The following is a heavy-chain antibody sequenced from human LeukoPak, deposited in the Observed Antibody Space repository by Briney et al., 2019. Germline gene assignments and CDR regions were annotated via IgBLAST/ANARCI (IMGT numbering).Heavy chain of an antibody. J-gene: IGHJ3*01. V-gene: IGHV3-74*01. CDR1: GFTFSNYW. CDR2: INRDGSST. CDR3: ARVPYVFDL. Sequence: PEGSLRLSCAASGFTFSNYWMHWVRQAPGKGLVWVSRINRDGSSTDYLDSVKGRFTISRDNARNTLYLQMNSLRAEDTAVYYCARVPYVFDLWGQGTMVTVSS.